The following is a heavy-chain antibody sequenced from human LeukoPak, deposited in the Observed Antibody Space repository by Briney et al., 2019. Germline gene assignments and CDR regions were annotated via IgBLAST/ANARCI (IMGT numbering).Heavy chain of an antibody. CDR3: ARDHHRRLYDSQARDTFDI. V-gene: IGHV3-48*01. Sequence: GGSLRLSCAASGLTFSSYSINWVRQAPGKGLEWVSYISSSSTTIYYADSVKGRFTISRDNAKNSLYLQMNSLRADDTAVYYCARDHHRRLYDSQARDTFDIWGQGTMVTVSS. CDR1: GLTFSSYS. D-gene: IGHD3-22*01. CDR2: ISSSSTTI. J-gene: IGHJ3*02.